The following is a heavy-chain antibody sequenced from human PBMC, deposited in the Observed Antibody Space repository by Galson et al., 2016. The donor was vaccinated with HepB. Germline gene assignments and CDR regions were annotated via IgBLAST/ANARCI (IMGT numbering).Heavy chain of an antibody. CDR1: GFTFSSSA. J-gene: IGHJ5*01. D-gene: IGHD6-19*01. V-gene: IGHV3-23*01. CDR3: AKVDYTIGWSSTNLDS. CDR2: MSSTGGTT. Sequence: SLRLSCAASGFTFSSSAMSWVRQAPGKGLEWVSTMSSTGGTTFYADSVKGRFTISRDNSKNMLSLQMNSLRAEDTAIYYCAKVDYTIGWSSTNLDSWGRGTLAMVSS.